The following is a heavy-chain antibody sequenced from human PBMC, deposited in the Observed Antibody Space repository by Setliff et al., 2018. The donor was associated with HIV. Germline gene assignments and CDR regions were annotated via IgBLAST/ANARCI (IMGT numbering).Heavy chain of an antibody. Sequence: PSETLSLTCTVSGGSIYGSDYYWGWIRQPPGKGLESIGSIYYSGSTYYKPSLKSRVTISVDTSKNQFSLKLSSVTAADTAVYYCARPRLRGSGAFDIWGQGTMVTVSS. CDR1: GGSIYGSDYY. CDR3: ARPRLRGSGAFDI. D-gene: IGHD2-21*01. J-gene: IGHJ3*02. CDR2: IYYSGST. V-gene: IGHV4-39*01.